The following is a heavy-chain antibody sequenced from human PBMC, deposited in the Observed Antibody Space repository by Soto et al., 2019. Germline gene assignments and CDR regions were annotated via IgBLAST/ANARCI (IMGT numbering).Heavy chain of an antibody. D-gene: IGHD2-2*01. CDR2: INPSGGST. CDR3: ARGAHADIVVVPAADYYFDY. Sequence: ASVKVSCKASGYTFTSYYMHWVRQAPGQGLEWMGIINPSGGSTSYAQKFQGRVTMTRDTSTSTVYMELSSLRSEDTAVYYCARGAHADIVVVPAADYYFDYWGQGTLVTVS. CDR1: GYTFTSYY. J-gene: IGHJ4*02. V-gene: IGHV1-46*01.